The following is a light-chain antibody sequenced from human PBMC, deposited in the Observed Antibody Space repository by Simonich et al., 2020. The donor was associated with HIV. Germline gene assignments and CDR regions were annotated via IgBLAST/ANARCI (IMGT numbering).Light chain of an antibody. CDR3: QSYDISSWV. CDR2: EDN. CDR1: SGSIASNS. J-gene: IGLJ3*02. V-gene: IGLV6-57*01. Sequence: FMLTQPHSVSESPGKTVTISCTRSSGSIASNSVQWYQQRPGRSPTTVIYEDNQRPSGVPHRFSGSIDSSSNSASLTISGLKTEDEADYYCQSYDISSWVFGGGTKLTVL.